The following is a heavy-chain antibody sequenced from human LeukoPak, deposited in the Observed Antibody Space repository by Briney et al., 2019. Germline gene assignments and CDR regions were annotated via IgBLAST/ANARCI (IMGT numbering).Heavy chain of an antibody. CDR3: ARQITMVRGGLFDP. V-gene: IGHV5-51*01. CDR1: GYSFTSYW. CDR2: IYPGDSDT. Sequence: GASLQISCKGSGYSFTSYWIGWVRQMPGKGLEWMGIIYPGDSDTRYGPSFQGQVTISADKSISTAYLQWSSLKASDTAMYYCARQITMVRGGLFDPWGQGTLVTVSS. J-gene: IGHJ5*02. D-gene: IGHD3-10*01.